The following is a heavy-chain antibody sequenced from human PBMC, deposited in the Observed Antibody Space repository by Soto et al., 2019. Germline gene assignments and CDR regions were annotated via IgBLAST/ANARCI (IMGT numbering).Heavy chain of an antibody. Sequence: QISLKASGPTLVKPTQTLTLTCSFSGFSLSTSGVAVGWIRQPPEKALEWLALIFWDDDTRYSTSLKSRHTITKDTSKNPVVLTLTNIYSVPTATYYCAHMLTGTGGNFDHWGQGTQVTASS. CDR2: IFWDDDT. V-gene: IGHV2-5*02. J-gene: IGHJ4*02. CDR1: GFSLSTSGVA. CDR3: AHMLTGTGGNFDH. D-gene: IGHD2-8*02.